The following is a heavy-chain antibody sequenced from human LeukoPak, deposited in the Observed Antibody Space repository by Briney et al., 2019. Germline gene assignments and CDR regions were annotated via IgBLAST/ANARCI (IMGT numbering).Heavy chain of an antibody. V-gene: IGHV4-39*01. Sequence: SETLSLTCTVSGGSISSSSYYWGWIRQPPGKGLEWIGSIYYSGSTYYNPSLKSRVTISVDTSKNQFSLKLSSVTAADTAVYCCASSMVRGVGTFDYWGQGTLVTVSS. CDR1: GGSISSSSYY. CDR3: ASSMVRGVGTFDY. D-gene: IGHD3-10*01. CDR2: IYYSGST. J-gene: IGHJ4*02.